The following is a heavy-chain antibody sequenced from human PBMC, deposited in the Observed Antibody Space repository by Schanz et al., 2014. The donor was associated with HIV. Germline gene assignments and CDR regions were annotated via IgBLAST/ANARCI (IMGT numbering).Heavy chain of an antibody. CDR3: ARDKSNLGMDS. J-gene: IGHJ5*01. CDR1: GFIFQDYA. CDR2: ITNSGNRM. Sequence: QVHLVESGGGLVQPGGSLRLSCAASGFIFQDYAMSWVRQAPGKGLEWISYITNSGNRMNYADSVKGRFTTSRDNAKNSLYLQMNTLRADDTAVYYCARDKSNLGMDSWGQGTLVTVSS. V-gene: IGHV3-11*01.